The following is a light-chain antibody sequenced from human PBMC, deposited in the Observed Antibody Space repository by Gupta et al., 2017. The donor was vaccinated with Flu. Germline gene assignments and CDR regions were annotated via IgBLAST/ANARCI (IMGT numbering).Light chain of an antibody. CDR1: SSNIGNNY. CDR3: GTWDSSLSASYV. Sequence: VTISCSGSSSNIGNNYVSWYQQLPGTAPKLLIYDNNKRPSGIPDRFSGSKSGTSATLGITGLQTGDEADYYCGTWDSSLSASYVFGTGTKVTVL. J-gene: IGLJ1*01. V-gene: IGLV1-51*01. CDR2: DNN.